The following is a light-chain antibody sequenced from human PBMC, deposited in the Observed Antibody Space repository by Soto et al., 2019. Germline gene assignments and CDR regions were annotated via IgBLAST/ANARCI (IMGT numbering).Light chain of an antibody. V-gene: IGKV3-20*01. CDR2: GAS. CDR1: QSVDSAF. Sequence: EIVLTQSPGSLSLSLGERATLSCRASQSVDSAFFAWYQQKPGQPPRLLMYGASRRASGIPDRFSGSGSGTCFTLTISRLETEAFAVYSCQQYASSLTFGQGTKVEI. J-gene: IGKJ1*01. CDR3: QQYASSLT.